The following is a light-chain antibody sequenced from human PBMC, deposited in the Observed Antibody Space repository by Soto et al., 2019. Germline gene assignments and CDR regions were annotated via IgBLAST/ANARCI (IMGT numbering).Light chain of an antibody. Sequence: IQLTQSPSSLSASVGDRVTITCRASQAISSYLAWYQQKPGKAPKLLIYLASTLHSGVPSSFSGSGSGTEFSLTISSLQPEDAATYYCQSLNRFPHSFGGGTKVEIK. CDR3: QSLNRFPHS. J-gene: IGKJ4*01. CDR2: LAS. CDR1: QAISSY. V-gene: IGKV1-9*01.